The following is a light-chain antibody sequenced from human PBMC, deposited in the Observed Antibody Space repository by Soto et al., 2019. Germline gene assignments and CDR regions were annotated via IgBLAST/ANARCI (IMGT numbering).Light chain of an antibody. V-gene: IGKV3-11*01. CDR2: DAS. CDR3: QQRSNWPPGFT. CDR1: QSVSSY. J-gene: IGKJ3*01. Sequence: EIVLTQSPATLYWSAGERATLSCRASQSVSSYLAWYQQKPGQAPRLHIYDASNRATGIPARFSGSGSGTDFTLTISSLEPEDFAIYYCQQRSNWPPGFTFGPGTKVDIK.